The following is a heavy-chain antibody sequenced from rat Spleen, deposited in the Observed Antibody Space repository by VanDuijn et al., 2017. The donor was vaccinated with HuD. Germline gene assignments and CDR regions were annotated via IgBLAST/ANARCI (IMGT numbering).Heavy chain of an antibody. D-gene: IGHD1-12*02. CDR2: ITNSGGTT. Sequence: EVQLVESGGGLVQPGRSLKLSCVTSGFTFKNYWMTWIRQAPGKGLEWVASITNSGGTTYYPDSVKGRFTISRDNAKSTLYLQMNSLRSEDTATYFCTRDGYYDGSSPGFAYWGQGTLVTVSS. J-gene: IGHJ3*01. CDR1: GFTFKNYW. CDR3: TRDGYYDGSSPGFAY. V-gene: IGHV5-31*01.